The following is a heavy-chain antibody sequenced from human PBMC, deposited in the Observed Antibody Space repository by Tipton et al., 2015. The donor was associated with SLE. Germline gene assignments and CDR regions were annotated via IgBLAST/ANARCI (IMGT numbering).Heavy chain of an antibody. D-gene: IGHD4-17*01. CDR1: GGSISTTYN. J-gene: IGHJ5*02. Sequence: TLSLTCTVSGGSISTTYNWGWIRQPPGKGLEWIGTMYYNGNTYYNPSLKSRVTISVDTSKNQFSLKLSSVTAADTAVYYCARLPTGFPNWFDPWGQGTLVAVSS. CDR3: ARLPTGFPNWFDP. CDR2: MYYNGNT. V-gene: IGHV4-39*01.